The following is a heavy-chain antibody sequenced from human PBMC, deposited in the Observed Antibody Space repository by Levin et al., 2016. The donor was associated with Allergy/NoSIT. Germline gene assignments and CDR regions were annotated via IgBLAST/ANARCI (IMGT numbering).Heavy chain of an antibody. CDR1: GGSISSSSYY. J-gene: IGHJ5*02. Sequence: SETLSLTCTVSGGSISSSSYYWGWIRQPPGKGLEWIGSIYYSGSTYYNPSLKSRVTISVDTSKNQFSLKLSSVTAADTAVYYCARQPYYYDTKFDPWGQGTLVTVSS. CDR2: IYYSGST. CDR3: ARQPYYYDTKFDP. V-gene: IGHV4-39*01. D-gene: IGHD3-22*01.